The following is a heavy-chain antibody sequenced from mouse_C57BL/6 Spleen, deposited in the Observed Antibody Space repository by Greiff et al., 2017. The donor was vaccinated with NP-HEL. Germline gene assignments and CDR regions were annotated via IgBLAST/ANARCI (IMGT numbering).Heavy chain of an antibody. V-gene: IGHV1-61*01. J-gene: IGHJ3*01. D-gene: IGHD2-4*01. CDR3: ARRDYDDWFAY. CDR1: GYTFTSYW. CDR2: IYPSDSET. Sequence: VQLQQPGAELVRPGSSVKLSCKASGYTFTSYWMDWVKQRPGQGLEWIGNIYPSDSETHYNQKFKDKATLTVDKSSSTAYMQLSSLTSEDSAVYYCARRDYDDWFAYWGQGTLVTVSA.